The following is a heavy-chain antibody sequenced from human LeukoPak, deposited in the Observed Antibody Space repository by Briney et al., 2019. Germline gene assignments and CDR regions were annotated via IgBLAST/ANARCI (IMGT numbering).Heavy chain of an antibody. Sequence: PGGSLRLPCAASGFTFSSYGMHWVRQAPGKGLEWVAVISYDGSNKYYADSVKGRFTISRDNSKNTLYLQMNSLRAEDTAVYYCAKDDGDGYNHPDYWGQGTLVTVSS. CDR1: GFTFSSYG. D-gene: IGHD5-24*01. CDR3: AKDDGDGYNHPDY. CDR2: ISYDGSNK. V-gene: IGHV3-30*18. J-gene: IGHJ4*02.